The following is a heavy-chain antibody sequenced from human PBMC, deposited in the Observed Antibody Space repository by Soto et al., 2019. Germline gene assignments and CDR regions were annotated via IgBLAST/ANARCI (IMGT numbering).Heavy chain of an antibody. J-gene: IGHJ4*01. V-gene: IGHV3-23*01. CDR1: GFAFCSCA. Sequence: PGGSLILSCATSGFAFCSCAMCCVLQAPGKGLEWVSAISGSAGSTYYADSVKGRFTTSRDNSKNPLYLQMNSLRAEDTAVFYCTKDLWPYLPAGGEFDSWG. CDR3: TKDLWPYLPAGGEFDS. D-gene: IGHD3-16*01. CDR2: ISGSAGST.